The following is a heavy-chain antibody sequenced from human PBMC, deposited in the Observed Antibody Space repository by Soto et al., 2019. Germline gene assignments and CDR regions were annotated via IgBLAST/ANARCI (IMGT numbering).Heavy chain of an antibody. CDR1: GFTFSTYE. Sequence: EVQLVESGGGVVQPGGSLRLSCAASGFTFSTYEMNWVRQAPGKGLEWVSYISSSGSTIYYADSVKGRFTISRDNAKNSLYLQMNSVRAEDTAVYYCATRSGGGGAFDFWGQGTMVTVSS. J-gene: IGHJ3*01. D-gene: IGHD3-10*01. CDR3: ATRSGGGGAFDF. V-gene: IGHV3-48*03. CDR2: ISSSGSTI.